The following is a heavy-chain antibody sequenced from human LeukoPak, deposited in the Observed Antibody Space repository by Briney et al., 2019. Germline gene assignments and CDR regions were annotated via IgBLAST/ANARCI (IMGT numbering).Heavy chain of an antibody. D-gene: IGHD5-12*01. CDR3: AKDRRGYSGYADY. CDR1: GFTFSSYA. CDR2: ISGSGGST. V-gene: IGHV3-23*01. Sequence: HPGGSPRLSCAASGFTFSSYAMSWVRQAPGKGLGWVSAISGSGGSTYYADSVKGRFTISRDNSKNTLYLQMNSLRAEDTAVYYCAKDRRGYSGYADYWGQGTLVTVSS. J-gene: IGHJ4*02.